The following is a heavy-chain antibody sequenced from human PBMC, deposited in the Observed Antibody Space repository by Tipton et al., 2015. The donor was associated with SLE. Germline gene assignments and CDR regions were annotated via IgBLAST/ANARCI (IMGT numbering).Heavy chain of an antibody. V-gene: IGHV4-61*09. J-gene: IGHJ4*02. CDR2: IYNSGTS. Sequence: TLSLTCTVSGGSMRSGSYYWTWIRRPAGKGLEWIGNIYNSGTSHYSPYQGGRVTISLDSSENQFSLRLSSVTAADTAVYFCARVRRTYYSDYSFDYWGPGILVTVSS. CDR1: GGSMRSGSYY. CDR3: ARVRRTYYSDYSFDY. D-gene: IGHD4-11*01.